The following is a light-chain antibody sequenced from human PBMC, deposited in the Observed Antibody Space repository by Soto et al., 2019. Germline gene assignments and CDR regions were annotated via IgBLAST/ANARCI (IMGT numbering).Light chain of an antibody. CDR3: MQALQTPIT. V-gene: IGKV2-30*02. Sequence: DLLLTQSHLPLPLNLVQLGSISLGSDEIFVHSDGIAYFSWFQQRPGRSPRRLIYKVSNRDSGVPARFSGSGSGTDFALKISRVEAEDVGVYYCMQALQTPITFGQGTRLEIK. J-gene: IGKJ5*01. CDR2: KVS. CDR1: EIFVHSDGIAY.